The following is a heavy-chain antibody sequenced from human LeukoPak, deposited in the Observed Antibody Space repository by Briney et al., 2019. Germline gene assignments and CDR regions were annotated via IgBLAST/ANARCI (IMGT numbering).Heavy chain of an antibody. CDR1: GGSFSGYY. CDR2: INHSGST. V-gene: IGHV4-34*01. CDR3: ARGLLLYPFDY. D-gene: IGHD2-2*02. Sequence: PSETLSLTCAVYGGSFSGYYWSWIRQPPGKGLEWIGEINHSGSTNYNPSLKSRVTISVDTSKNQFSLKLSSVTAADTAVYYCARGLLLYPFDYWGQGTLVTVSS. J-gene: IGHJ4*02.